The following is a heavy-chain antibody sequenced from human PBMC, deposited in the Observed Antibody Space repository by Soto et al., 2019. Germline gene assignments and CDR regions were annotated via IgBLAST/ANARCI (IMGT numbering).Heavy chain of an antibody. CDR3: ARGGGTILAPLP. J-gene: IGHJ5*02. V-gene: IGHV1-2*02. D-gene: IGHD3-3*01. CDR1: GYTFTGYF. Sequence: QVQLVQSAAEVKKTGASVKVSCKASGYTFTGYFMHWVRQAPGQGLEWMGWINSNSGATKYAQKFQGRVTLTRDTSISTAYMELSGLRSDDTAVYYGARGGGTILAPLPWGQGTLVTVSS. CDR2: INSNSGAT.